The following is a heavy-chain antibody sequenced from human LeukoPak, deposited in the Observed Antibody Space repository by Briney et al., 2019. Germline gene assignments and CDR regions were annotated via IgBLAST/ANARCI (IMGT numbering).Heavy chain of an antibody. CDR3: ARSHCSSTSCYKGYYYYYGMDV. J-gene: IGHJ6*02. CDR1: GFTFSSYW. CDR2: IKQDGSEK. V-gene: IGHV3-7*01. Sequence: GGSLRLSCAASGFTFSSYWMSWVRQAPGKGLEWVANIKQDGSEKYYVDSVKGRFTISRDNAKNSLYLQMNSLRAEDTAVYYCARSHCSSTSCYKGYYYYYGMDVWGQGTTVTVSS. D-gene: IGHD2-2*02.